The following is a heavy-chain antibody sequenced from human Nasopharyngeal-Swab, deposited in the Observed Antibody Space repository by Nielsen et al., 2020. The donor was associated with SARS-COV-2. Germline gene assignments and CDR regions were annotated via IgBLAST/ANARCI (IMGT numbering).Heavy chain of an antibody. J-gene: IGHJ3*02. D-gene: IGHD3-22*01. V-gene: IGHV1-69*01. CDR3: ARGPSSGYYLYAFDI. CDR2: IIPIFGTA. Sequence: WVRQAPGQGLEWMGGIIPIFGTANYAQKSQGRVTITADESTSTAYMELSSLRSEDTAVYYCARGPSSGYYLYAFDIWGQGTMVTVSS.